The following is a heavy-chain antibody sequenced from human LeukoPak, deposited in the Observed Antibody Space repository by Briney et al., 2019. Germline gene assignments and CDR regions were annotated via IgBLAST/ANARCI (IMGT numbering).Heavy chain of an antibody. Sequence: GGSLRLSCAASGFTFSSYWMSWVRQSPGKGLEWVANINQDGSENHYVDSVKGRFTISRDNAKNSVFVQMNGLRVEDTAVYYCVRAGGSSWSDFWGQGPLVTVSS. CDR1: GFTFSSYW. CDR2: INQDGSEN. J-gene: IGHJ4*02. D-gene: IGHD6-13*01. CDR3: VRAGGSSWSDF. V-gene: IGHV3-7*01.